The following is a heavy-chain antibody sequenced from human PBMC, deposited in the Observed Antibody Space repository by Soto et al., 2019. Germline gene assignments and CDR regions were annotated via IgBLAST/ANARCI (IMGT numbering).Heavy chain of an antibody. V-gene: IGHV3-23*01. D-gene: IGHD6-19*01. CDR1: GFTFCSYA. J-gene: IGHJ4*02. CDR3: ARQNSGWSYYFDY. CDR2: ISGSGGTT. Sequence: GGSLGLSFAAPGFTFCSYAISWVRQAPGKGLEWVSAISGSGGTTYYADYVKGRFTISRDNSKNTLYLQMTSLRAGDTALYYCARQNSGWSYYFDYWGQGTPVTVSS.